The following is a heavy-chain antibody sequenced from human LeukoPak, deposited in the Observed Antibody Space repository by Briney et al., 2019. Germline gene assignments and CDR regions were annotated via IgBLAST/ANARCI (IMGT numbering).Heavy chain of an antibody. V-gene: IGHV3-23*01. D-gene: IGHD4-17*01. CDR2: ITDSGTT. Sequence: GGSLRLSCAASGFTFSNNGMSWVRQAPGKGLEWVSAITDSGTTYYADSVKGRFTISRDNSRSTLYLQVNSLSAEDTALYYCAKESALTTAYFDYWGQGTLVTVSS. CDR3: AKESALTTAYFDY. J-gene: IGHJ4*02. CDR1: GFTFSNNG.